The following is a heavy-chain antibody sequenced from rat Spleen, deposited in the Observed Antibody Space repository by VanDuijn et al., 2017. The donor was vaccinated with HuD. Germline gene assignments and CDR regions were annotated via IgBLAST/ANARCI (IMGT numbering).Heavy chain of an antibody. J-gene: IGHJ4*01. CDR2: ITTSGSRT. CDR3: ARLDGYFHYVMDA. D-gene: IGHD1-12*03. CDR1: GFTFSNYY. Sequence: EVQLVESGGGLVQPGRSLKLSCAASGFTFSNYYMAWVRQAPTKGLEWVATITTSGSRTYYPDSVKGRFTISRDNAKSSLYLQMNSLKSEDTATYYCARLDGYFHYVMDAWGQGASVTVSS. V-gene: IGHV5-25*01.